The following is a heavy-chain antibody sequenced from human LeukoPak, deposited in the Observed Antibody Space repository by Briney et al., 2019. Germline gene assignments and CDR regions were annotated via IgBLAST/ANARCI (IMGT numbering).Heavy chain of an antibody. CDR2: IWYYGSNK. Sequence: GRSLRLSCAASGFTFSNHGMHWVRQAPGKGLEWVALIWYYGSNKEYAESVKGRFTISRDNSKNTLYLQMNSLRDEDTAVYYCARDQWTSISAPKRKGRFEPWGQGTLVTVSS. V-gene: IGHV3-33*01. J-gene: IGHJ5*02. D-gene: IGHD6-19*01. CDR3: ARDQWTSISAPKRKGRFEP. CDR1: GFTFSNHG.